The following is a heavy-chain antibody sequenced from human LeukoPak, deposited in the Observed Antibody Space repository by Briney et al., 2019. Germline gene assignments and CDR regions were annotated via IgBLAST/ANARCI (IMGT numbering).Heavy chain of an antibody. CDR3: ARVTHLGYCSSTSCDA. J-gene: IGHJ5*02. D-gene: IGHD2-2*01. V-gene: IGHV3-9*01. Sequence: GGSLRLSCAASGFTFDDYAMHWVRQAPGKGLEWVSGISWNSVNVGYADSVKGRFTISRDNAKNSLYLQMNSLRADDTALYYCARVTHLGYCSSTSCDAWGQGTLVTVSS. CDR2: ISWNSVNV. CDR1: GFTFDDYA.